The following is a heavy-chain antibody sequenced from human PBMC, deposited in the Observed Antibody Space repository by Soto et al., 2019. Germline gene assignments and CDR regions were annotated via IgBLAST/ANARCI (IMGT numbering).Heavy chain of an antibody. CDR3: ARVRYADY. CDR1: GYAFTTYG. D-gene: IGHD1-1*01. J-gene: IGHJ4*02. V-gene: IGHV1-18*01. CDR2: ISAHNGNT. Sequence: QVHLVQSGAEVKKPGASVKVSCQGSGYAFTTYGITWVRQAPGQGLEWMGWISAHNGNTNYAQKLQGRVTVTRDTSTSRAYMELRSLRYDDTAVYYCARVRYADYWGQGALVTVSS.